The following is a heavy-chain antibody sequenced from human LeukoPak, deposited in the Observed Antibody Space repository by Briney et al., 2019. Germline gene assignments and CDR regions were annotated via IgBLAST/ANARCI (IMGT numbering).Heavy chain of an antibody. CDR2: ISWNSGSI. J-gene: IGHJ4*02. Sequence: GGSLRLSCAASGFTFDDYAMHWVRLAPGKGLEWVSGISWNSGSIDYAVSVKGRFIISRDNAKNSLYLQMNSLRPEDTALYYCAKGTGRYWTFFDYWGQGTLVFVSS. CDR1: GFTFDDYA. D-gene: IGHD1-26*01. V-gene: IGHV3-9*01. CDR3: AKGTGRYWTFFDY.